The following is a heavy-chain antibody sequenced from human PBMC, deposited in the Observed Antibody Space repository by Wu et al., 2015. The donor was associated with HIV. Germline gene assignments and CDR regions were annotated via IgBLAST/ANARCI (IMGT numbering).Heavy chain of an antibody. D-gene: IGHD1-7*01. CDR2: INPNSGGT. CDR3: ARGSLLTSNWNYATGYFDL. J-gene: IGHJ2*01. CDR1: IHLHRLL. V-gene: IGHV1-2*02. Sequence: VQLVXSWGVRWKKPWGLSEGLLQGFWIHLHRLLYALGATGPGQGLEWMGWINPNSGGTNYAQKFQGRVTMTRDTSISTAYMELSRLRSDDTAVYYCARGSLLTSNWNYATGYFDLWGRGTLVTVSS.